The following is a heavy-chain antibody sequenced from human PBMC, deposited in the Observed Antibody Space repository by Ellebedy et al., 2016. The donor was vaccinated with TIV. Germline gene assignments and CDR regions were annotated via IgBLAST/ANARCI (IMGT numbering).Heavy chain of an antibody. CDR1: GFTFSSYA. V-gene: IGHV3-30-3*02. CDR2: ISYDGSNK. J-gene: IGHJ1*01. D-gene: IGHD3-9*01. CDR3: AKPYDILISPFHH. Sequence: GESLKISCAASGFTFSSYAMHWVRQAPGKGLEWVAVISYDGSNKDYADSVKGRFTISKDNSKNTLYLQMNSLRAEDTAVYYCAKPYDILISPFHHWGQGTLVTVSS.